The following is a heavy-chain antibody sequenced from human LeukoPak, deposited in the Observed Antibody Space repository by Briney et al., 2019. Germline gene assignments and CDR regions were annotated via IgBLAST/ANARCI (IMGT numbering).Heavy chain of an antibody. CDR2: IHYSGST. D-gene: IGHD6-6*01. Sequence: KPSETLSLTCTVSGGSISYSSYYWGWIRQPPGKGLEWIGSIHYSGSTYYNPSLKSRVTISVDTSKNQFSLKLSSVTAADTAVYYCARFMYSSSSTLRFFDYWGQGTLVTVSS. J-gene: IGHJ4*02. CDR3: ARFMYSSSSTLRFFDY. CDR1: GGSISYSSYY. V-gene: IGHV4-39*07.